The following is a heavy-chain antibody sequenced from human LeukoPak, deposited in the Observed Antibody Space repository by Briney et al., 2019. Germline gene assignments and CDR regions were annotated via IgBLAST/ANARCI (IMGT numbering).Heavy chain of an antibody. J-gene: IGHJ3*02. D-gene: IGHD3-10*01. V-gene: IGHV4-61*01. CDR1: GGSVSSGSYY. CDR2: IYYSGST. Sequence: KPSETLSLTCTVSGGSVSSGSYYWSWIRQPPGKALEWIGYIYYSGSTNYNPSLMSRVTISVDTSKNQSSLKLSSVTAADTAVYFCARVEWFGELSPFDIWGQGTMVTVSS. CDR3: ARVEWFGELSPFDI.